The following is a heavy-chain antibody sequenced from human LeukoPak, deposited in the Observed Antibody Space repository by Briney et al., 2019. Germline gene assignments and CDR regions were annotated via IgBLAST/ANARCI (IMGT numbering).Heavy chain of an antibody. CDR1: GGSISSSSYY. V-gene: IGHV4-39*01. D-gene: IGHD1-26*01. Sequence: SETLSLTCTVSGGSISSSSYYWGWIRRPPGKGLEWIGSIYYSGSTYYNPSLKSRVTISVDTSKNQFSLKLSSVTAADTAVYYCARHEELLRNFDYWGQGTLVTVSS. J-gene: IGHJ4*02. CDR2: IYYSGST. CDR3: ARHEELLRNFDY.